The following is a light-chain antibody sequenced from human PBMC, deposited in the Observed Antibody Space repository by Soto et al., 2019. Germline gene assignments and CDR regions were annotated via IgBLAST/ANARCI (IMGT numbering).Light chain of an antibody. CDR2: EVT. CDR1: SSDVGGHDY. CDR3: SSYAGTNLL. J-gene: IGLJ2*01. V-gene: IGLV2-8*01. Sequence: QSALTQPPSASGSPGQSVTISCTGSSSDVGGHDYVSWYQQHPGEAPKLLIYEVTKRPSGVPDRFSGSKSGNTASLTVSGLQAEDEADYYCSSYAGTNLLFGGGTKLTVL.